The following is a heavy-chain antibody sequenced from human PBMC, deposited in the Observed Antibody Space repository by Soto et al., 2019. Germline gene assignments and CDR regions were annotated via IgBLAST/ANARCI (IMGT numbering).Heavy chain of an antibody. CDR1: GFICSSYD. CDR2: ILVGGST. V-gene: IGHV3-23*01. Sequence: LRLSCAASGFICSSYDMSWVREAPWKGLEWVSTILVGGSTHYEDSVKGRFTISRDRSKNTLYLQMNSLTAGDTAMYYCAKATATGGGAFDICGQGTMVTVSS. D-gene: IGHD2-8*02. J-gene: IGHJ3*02. CDR3: AKATATGGGAFDI.